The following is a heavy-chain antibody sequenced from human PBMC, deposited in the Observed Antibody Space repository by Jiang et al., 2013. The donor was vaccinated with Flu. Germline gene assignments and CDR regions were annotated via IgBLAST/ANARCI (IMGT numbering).Heavy chain of an antibody. D-gene: IGHD2-15*01. CDR3: ARYCSTGSCFIAPFDY. CDR2: INPYHGNT. V-gene: IGHV1-18*01. CDR1: GYTFNGYG. J-gene: IGHJ4*02. Sequence: GAEVKKPGASVKVSCKASGYTFNGYGINWVRQAPGHGLEWLGWINPYHGNTNYARNFQDRVTLTSDTSTSTAYMELRSLRSDDTAVYYCARYCSTGSCFIAPFDYWGQGTLVTVSS.